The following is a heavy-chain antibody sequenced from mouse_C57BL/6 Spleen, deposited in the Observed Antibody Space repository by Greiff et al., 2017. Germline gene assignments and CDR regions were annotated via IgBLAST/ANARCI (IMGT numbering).Heavy chain of an antibody. J-gene: IGHJ2*01. Sequence: EVQLQESGPGLAKPSQTLSLTCSVTGYSIPSDYWNWIRKFPGNKLEYMGYISYSGSTYYNPSLKSRISITRDTSKNQYYLQLTSVTTEDTATYDCARWYSNYEGYFDYWGQGTTLTVSS. CDR3: ARWYSNYEGYFDY. V-gene: IGHV3-8*01. CDR2: ISYSGST. D-gene: IGHD2-5*01. CDR1: GYSIPSDY.